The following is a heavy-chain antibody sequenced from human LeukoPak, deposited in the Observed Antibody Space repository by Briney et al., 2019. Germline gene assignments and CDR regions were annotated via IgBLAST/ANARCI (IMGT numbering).Heavy chain of an antibody. CDR3: AKASPGSYSAFDI. CDR1: GFTVSSNY. Sequence: GGSLRLSCAASGFTVSSNYMSWVRQAPGKGLEWVSVMYSGGNTYYADSVKGRFTISRDNSKNMLYLQMNSLRAEDTAVYYCAKASPGSYSAFDIWGQGTMVTVSS. J-gene: IGHJ3*02. D-gene: IGHD1-26*01. V-gene: IGHV3-53*01. CDR2: MYSGGNT.